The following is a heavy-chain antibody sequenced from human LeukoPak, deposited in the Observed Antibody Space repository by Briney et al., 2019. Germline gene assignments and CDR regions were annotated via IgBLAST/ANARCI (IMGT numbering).Heavy chain of an antibody. D-gene: IGHD3-10*01. CDR2: IIPIFGTA. CDR1: GGTFSSYA. CDR3: AREPSPGSYDAFDI. J-gene: IGHJ3*02. V-gene: IGHV1-69*06. Sequence: GASVKVSCKASGGTFSSYAISWVRQAPGQGLECMGGIIPIFGTANYAQKFQGRVTITADKSTSTAYMELSSLRSEDTAVYYCAREPSPGSYDAFDIWGQGTMVTVSS.